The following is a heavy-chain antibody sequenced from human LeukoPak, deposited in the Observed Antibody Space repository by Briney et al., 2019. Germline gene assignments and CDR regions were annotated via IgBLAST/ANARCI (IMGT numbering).Heavy chain of an antibody. Sequence: NPGGSLRLSCAASGFTFSSYSMNWVRQAPGKGLEWVSSISSSSSYIYYADSVKGRFTISRDNAKNSLYLQMNSLRAEDTAVYYCAESRGEWSPFYYWGQGTLVTVSS. CDR3: AESRGEWSPFYY. J-gene: IGHJ4*02. CDR1: GFTFSSYS. CDR2: ISSSSSYI. D-gene: IGHD3-3*01. V-gene: IGHV3-21*01.